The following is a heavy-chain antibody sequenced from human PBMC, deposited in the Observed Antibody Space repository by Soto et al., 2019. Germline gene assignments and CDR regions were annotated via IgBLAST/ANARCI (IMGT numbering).Heavy chain of an antibody. V-gene: IGHV3-21*01. Sequence: EVQLVESGGGLVKPGGSLRLSCAASGFTFSSYSMNWVRQAPGKGLEWVSSISSSSSYIYYADSVKGRFTSSRDNAKNSLYLQMNSLRAEDTAVYYCARGGGSGWYGGGDAFDIWGQGTMVTVSS. CDR1: GFTFSSYS. D-gene: IGHD6-19*01. J-gene: IGHJ3*02. CDR3: ARGGGSGWYGGGDAFDI. CDR2: ISSSSSYI.